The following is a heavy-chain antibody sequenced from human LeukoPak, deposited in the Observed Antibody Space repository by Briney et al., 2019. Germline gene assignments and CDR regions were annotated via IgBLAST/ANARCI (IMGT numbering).Heavy chain of an antibody. J-gene: IGHJ4*02. CDR1: GGSFSGYY. Sequence: PSETLSPTCAVYGGSFSGYYWSWIRQPPGKGLEWIGEINHSGSTNYNPSLKSRVTISVDTSKNQFSLKLSSVTAADTAVYYCARGTSYYDILTGYYGYCDYWGQGTLVTVSS. D-gene: IGHD3-9*01. CDR2: INHSGST. V-gene: IGHV4-34*01. CDR3: ARGTSYYDILTGYYGYCDY.